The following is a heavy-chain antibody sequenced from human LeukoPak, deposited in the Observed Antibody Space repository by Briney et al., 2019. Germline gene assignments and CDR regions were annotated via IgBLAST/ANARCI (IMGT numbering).Heavy chain of an antibody. V-gene: IGHV4-34*01. CDR2: INHSGST. CDR3: ARFPGGRAFDI. J-gene: IGHJ3*02. Sequence: PSETLSLTCAVYGGSFSGYYWSWVRQPPGKGLEWIGEINHSGSTNYNPSLKSRVTISVDTSKNQSSLKLSSVTAADTAVYYCARFPGGRAFDIWGQGTMVTVSS. D-gene: IGHD1-26*01. CDR1: GGSFSGYY.